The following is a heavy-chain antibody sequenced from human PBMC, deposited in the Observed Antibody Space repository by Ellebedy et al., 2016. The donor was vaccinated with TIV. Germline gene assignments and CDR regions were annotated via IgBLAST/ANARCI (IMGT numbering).Heavy chain of an antibody. CDR2: ISDSSSTI. CDR1: GFTFSIYS. Sequence: PGGSLRLSCVASGFTFSIYSMNWVRQAPGKGLEWISYISDSSSTIYYADSLKGRFTISRDNAENSLYLQMNSLRAEDTAVYYCARARSSGWLHTPDYWGQGTLVTVSS. V-gene: IGHV3-48*01. CDR3: ARARSSGWLHTPDY. J-gene: IGHJ4*02. D-gene: IGHD6-19*01.